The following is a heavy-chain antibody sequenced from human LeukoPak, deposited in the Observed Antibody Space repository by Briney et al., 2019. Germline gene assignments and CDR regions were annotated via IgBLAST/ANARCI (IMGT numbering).Heavy chain of an antibody. CDR1: GYTFTSYG. CDR3: ARGDMVRGLYYMDV. V-gene: IGHV1-2*02. Sequence: GASVKVSCKASGYTFTSYGISWVRQAPGQGLEWMGWVNPNSGGTDYAQKFQGRITMTRETSISTAYMELNSLRSGDTAVYYCARGDMVRGLYYMDVWGRGTTVTVSS. D-gene: IGHD3-10*01. J-gene: IGHJ6*03. CDR2: VNPNSGGT.